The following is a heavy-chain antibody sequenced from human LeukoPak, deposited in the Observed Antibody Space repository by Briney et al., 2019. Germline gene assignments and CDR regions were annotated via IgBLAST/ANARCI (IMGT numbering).Heavy chain of an antibody. Sequence: SETLSLTCTVSGGSISSYYWSWIRQPPGKGLEWTGYIYYSGSTNYNPSLKSRVTISVDTSKNQFSPKLSSVTAADTAVYYCARGLAVAGYSFQHWGQGTLVTVSS. D-gene: IGHD6-19*01. V-gene: IGHV4-59*01. CDR2: IYYSGST. CDR3: ARGLAVAGYSFQH. J-gene: IGHJ1*01. CDR1: GGSISSYY.